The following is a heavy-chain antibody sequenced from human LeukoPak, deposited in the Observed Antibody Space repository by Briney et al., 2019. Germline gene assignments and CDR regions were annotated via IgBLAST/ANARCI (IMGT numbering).Heavy chain of an antibody. D-gene: IGHD6-6*01. J-gene: IGHJ4*02. CDR3: ARAGGYSSSFGDAGTFDY. Sequence: SVKVSCKASGGTFSSYAISWVRQAPGQGLEWMGGIIPIFGTANYAQKFQGRVTITTDESTSTAYMELCSLRSEDTAVYYCARAGGYSSSFGDAGTFDYWGQGTLVTVSS. CDR1: GGTFSSYA. CDR2: IIPIFGTA. V-gene: IGHV1-69*05.